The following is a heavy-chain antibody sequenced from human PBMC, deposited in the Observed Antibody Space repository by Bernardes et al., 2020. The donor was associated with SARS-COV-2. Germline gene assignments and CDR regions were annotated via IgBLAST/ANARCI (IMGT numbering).Heavy chain of an antibody. Sequence: ASVKVSCKASGYSFSSYAISWVRQAPGQGLEWMGWINAYNGRTNFEQRLQGRLTMTTDTSTSTAYMELRSLTSDDTAVYYCAAVQGHYYASRTLGNWGQGTLVTVSS. CDR1: GYSFSSYA. CDR3: AAVQGHYYASRTLGN. CDR2: INAYNGRT. V-gene: IGHV1-18*04. D-gene: IGHD3-10*01. J-gene: IGHJ4*02.